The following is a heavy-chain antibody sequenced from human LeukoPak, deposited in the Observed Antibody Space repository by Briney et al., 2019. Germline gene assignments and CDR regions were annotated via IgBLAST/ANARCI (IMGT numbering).Heavy chain of an antibody. V-gene: IGHV4-34*01. CDR2: INHSGST. CDR1: GGSFSGYY. Sequence: PSETLSLTCAVYGGSFSGYYWSWIRQPPGKGLEWIGEINHSGSTNYNPSLKSRVTISVDTSKNQFSLKLSSVTAADTAVYYCARPRYDFWSGYSRTLNWFDPWGQGTLVTVSS. J-gene: IGHJ5*02. CDR3: ARPRYDFWSGYSRTLNWFDP. D-gene: IGHD3-3*01.